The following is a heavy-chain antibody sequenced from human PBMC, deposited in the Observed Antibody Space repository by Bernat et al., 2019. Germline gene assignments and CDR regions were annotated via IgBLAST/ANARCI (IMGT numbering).Heavy chain of an antibody. CDR1: GFTFSSYG. V-gene: IGHV3-30*02. J-gene: IGHJ3*02. D-gene: IGHD1-26*01. Sequence: QVQLVESGGGVVQPGGSLRLSCAASGFTFSSYGMHWVRQAPGKGLEWVSFIRYDGDNKYYADSVKGRFTISRDNSKNTLYLQMNSLRAGDTAVYYCARVLGGSYYEDAFDIWGQGTMVTVSS. CDR2: IRYDGDNK. CDR3: ARVLGGSYYEDAFDI.